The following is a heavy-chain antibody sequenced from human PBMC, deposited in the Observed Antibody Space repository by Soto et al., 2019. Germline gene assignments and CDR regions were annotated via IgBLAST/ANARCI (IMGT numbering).Heavy chain of an antibody. D-gene: IGHD3-9*01. J-gene: IGHJ5*02. V-gene: IGHV1-69*01. CDR3: AKSLFTSAGTCYLSPAS. CDR2: ISPIFGTA. CDR1: GDTFNSYA. Sequence: VQLVQSGAEVREPGSSVKVSCKASGDTFNSYAISWVRQAPGQGLEWMGGISPIFGTADYAQGFQSRLTTTPGESTNTVHTALGSLRSEDTAVYYCAKSLFTSAGTCYLSPASWGQGTLVSVSS.